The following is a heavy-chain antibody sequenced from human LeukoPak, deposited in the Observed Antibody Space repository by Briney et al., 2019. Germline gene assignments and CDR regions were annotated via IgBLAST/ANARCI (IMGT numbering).Heavy chain of an antibody. J-gene: IGHJ4*02. CDR1: GGSFSGYY. CDR2: INHSGST. Sequence: SETLSLTCAVYGGSFSGYYWSWTRQPPGKGLEWIGEINHSGSTNYNPSLKSRVTISVDTSKNQFSMKLSSVTAADTAVYYCATGYCSSTSCYTLPFDYWGQGTLVTVSS. CDR3: ATGYCSSTSCYTLPFDY. V-gene: IGHV4-34*01. D-gene: IGHD2-2*02.